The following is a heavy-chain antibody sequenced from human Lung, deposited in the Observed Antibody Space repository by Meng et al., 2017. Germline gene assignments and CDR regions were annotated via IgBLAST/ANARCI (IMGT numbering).Heavy chain of an antibody. D-gene: IGHD3-22*01. CDR1: GGTFSSYA. CDR2: IIPIFGTA. V-gene: IGHV1-69*13. CDR3: ARHKYYYDSSGYIRGRYYFDY. J-gene: IGHJ4*02. Sequence: SVKVSCKASGGTFSSYAISWVRQAPGQGLEWMGGIIPIFGTANYAQKFQGRVTITADESTSTAYMELSSLRSEDTAVYYCARHKYYYDSSGYIRGRYYFDYWGQGTLVTSPQ.